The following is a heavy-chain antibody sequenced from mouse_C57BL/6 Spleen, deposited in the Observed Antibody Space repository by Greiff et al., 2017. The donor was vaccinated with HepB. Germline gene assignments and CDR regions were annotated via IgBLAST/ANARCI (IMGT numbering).Heavy chain of an antibody. D-gene: IGHD4-1*01. CDR2: IDPNSGGT. V-gene: IGHV1-72*01. Sequence: VKQRPGRGLEWIGRIDPNSGGTKYNEKFKSKATLTVDKPSSTAYMQLSSLTSEDSAVYYCAWGHQGSFAYWGQGTLVTVSA. CDR3: AWGHQGSFAY. J-gene: IGHJ3*01.